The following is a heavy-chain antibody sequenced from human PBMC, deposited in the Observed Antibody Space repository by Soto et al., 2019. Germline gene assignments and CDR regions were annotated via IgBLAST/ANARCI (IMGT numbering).Heavy chain of an antibody. CDR3: ATGSGWYSPDY. D-gene: IGHD6-19*01. Sequence: EVQLVESGGGLVQPGGSLRLSCAASGFTFSSNWMHWVRQGPGKGLVWVSRIDNDGSSRDYADSVKGRFTISRDNAKNTLYLEMSSLRAEDMAVYYCATGSGWYSPDYWGQGTLVTVSS. CDR2: IDNDGSSR. CDR1: GFTFSSNW. J-gene: IGHJ4*02. V-gene: IGHV3-74*01.